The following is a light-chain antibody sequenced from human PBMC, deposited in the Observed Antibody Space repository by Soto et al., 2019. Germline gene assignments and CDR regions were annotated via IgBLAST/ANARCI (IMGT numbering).Light chain of an antibody. CDR3: QQYGSTPTWT. CDR1: QRINTRY. J-gene: IGKJ1*01. CDR2: YTS. Sequence: ELGLTQSPGTLSFSPGQRATLSCRASQRINTRYSAWYQQKPCQPPRLLIYYTSNRATGIPARFSGSRSGADFTLTTSSREPEDSAVYYCQQYGSTPTWTFGQGSKV. V-gene: IGKV3-20*01.